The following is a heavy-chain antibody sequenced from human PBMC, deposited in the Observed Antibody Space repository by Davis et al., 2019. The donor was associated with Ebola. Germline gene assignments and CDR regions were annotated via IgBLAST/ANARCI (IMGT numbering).Heavy chain of an antibody. CDR3: ARDFGDYGFDY. CDR2: IYYSGRT. Sequence: SETLSLTCAVYGGSSSGYYWSWIRQPPGKGLEWIGYIYYSGRTNYNPSLKSRVAMSVNTPENQFSLILNSVTAADTAVYFCARDFGDYGFDYWGQGALVTVSS. CDR1: GGSSSGYY. V-gene: IGHV4-59*01. J-gene: IGHJ4*02. D-gene: IGHD4-17*01.